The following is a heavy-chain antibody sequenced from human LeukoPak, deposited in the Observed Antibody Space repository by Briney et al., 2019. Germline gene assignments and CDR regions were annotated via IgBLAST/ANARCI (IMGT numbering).Heavy chain of an antibody. J-gene: IGHJ4*02. CDR3: ARESPSYCGGDCYLS. CDR2: ISSSSSTI. V-gene: IGHV3-48*01. D-gene: IGHD2-21*01. CDR1: GFTFSSYS. Sequence: GGSLRLSCAASGFTFSSYSMNWVRQALGKGLEWVSYISSSSSTIYYADSVKGRFTISRDNAKNSLYLQMNSLRAEDTAVYYCARESPSYCGGDCYLSWGQGTLVTVSS.